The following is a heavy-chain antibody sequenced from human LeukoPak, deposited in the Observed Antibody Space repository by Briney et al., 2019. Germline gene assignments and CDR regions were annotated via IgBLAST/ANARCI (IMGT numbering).Heavy chain of an antibody. D-gene: IGHD6-6*01. CDR3: ANWIGSSSRDY. J-gene: IGHJ4*02. Sequence: GGSLRLSCAASGFTFSTYAMTLVRQAPGKGLEWVSGINSNGDEIYYADSVRGRFTISRDNSNNALYLQMDSLRAEDTAVYYCANWIGSSSRDYWGQGTLVTVSS. CDR1: GFTFSTYA. V-gene: IGHV3-23*01. CDR2: INSNGDEI.